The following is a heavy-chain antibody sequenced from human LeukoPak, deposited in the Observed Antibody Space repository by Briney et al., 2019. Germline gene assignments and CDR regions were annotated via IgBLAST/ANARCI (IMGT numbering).Heavy chain of an antibody. V-gene: IGHV1-58*02. J-gene: IGHJ3*02. Sequence: GASVKVSCKASGFTFTSSAMQWVRQARGQRLEWIGWIVVGSGNTNYAQKFQERVTITRDMSTSTAYMELSSLRSEDTAEYYCAADPNYGDYSRAFDIWGQGTMVTVSS. CDR3: AADPNYGDYSRAFDI. CDR2: IVVGSGNT. CDR1: GFTFTSSA. D-gene: IGHD4-17*01.